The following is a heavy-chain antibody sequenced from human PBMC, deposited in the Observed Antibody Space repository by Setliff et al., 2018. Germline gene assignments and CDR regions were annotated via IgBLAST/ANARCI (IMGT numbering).Heavy chain of an antibody. V-gene: IGHV1-18*01. Sequence: GASVKVSCKTSGYTFTNYGITWVRQAPGQGLEWMGWINNYSFKTNYPQKFLGRVTVTTDTSTGTAYMELRSLSSDDTAVYYCSRLVRFCTRTACQRLSGGEFWGQGTLVTVSS. CDR1: GYTFTNYG. J-gene: IGHJ4*02. CDR2: INNYSFKT. D-gene: IGHD2-8*01. CDR3: SRLVRFCTRTACQRLSGGEF.